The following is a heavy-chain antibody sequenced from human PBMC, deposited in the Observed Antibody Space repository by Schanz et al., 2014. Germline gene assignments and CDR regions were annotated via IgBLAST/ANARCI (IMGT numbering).Heavy chain of an antibody. CDR1: GFTFTTNA. Sequence: EVQLVESGGGLVQPGGSLRLSCAASGFTFTTNAMSWVRQPPGKGLEWVSAISGNGGSTYFADSVKGRFTISRDNSDNTLFLQMNSLRAEDTAVYYCANRGHLRGWFDSWGQGILVTVSS. CDR3: ANRGHLRGWFDS. CDR2: ISGNGGST. J-gene: IGHJ5*01. D-gene: IGHD3-10*01. V-gene: IGHV3-23*04.